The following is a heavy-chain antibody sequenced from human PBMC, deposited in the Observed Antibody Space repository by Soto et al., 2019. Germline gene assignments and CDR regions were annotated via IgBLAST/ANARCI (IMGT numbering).Heavy chain of an antibody. Sequence: ETLSLTCTVSGGSISSYFWGWIRQPPGKGLEWIGYIYNSGSTNYNPSLKSRVTISVDTSKNQFSLKLSSVPAADTAVYYCARVSSSSWKNYSYYYGMDVWGQGTTVTVSS. D-gene: IGHD6-13*01. V-gene: IGHV4-59*01. CDR2: IYNSGST. J-gene: IGHJ6*02. CDR1: GGSISSYF. CDR3: ARVSSSSWKNYSYYYGMDV.